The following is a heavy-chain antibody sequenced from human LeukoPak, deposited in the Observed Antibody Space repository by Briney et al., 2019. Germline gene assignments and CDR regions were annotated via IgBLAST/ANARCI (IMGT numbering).Heavy chain of an antibody. V-gene: IGHV3-53*01. CDR2: ISGSGA. J-gene: IGHJ3*02. D-gene: IGHD4-17*01. Sequence: GGSLRLSCATSEFTVNSNFMTWVRQAPGKELEWVSSISGSGAQYAASVQGRFTISRDNSKNTLYLQMNSLRAEDTAVYYCAKDPNGDYIGAFDIWGQGTMVTVSS. CDR3: AKDPNGDYIGAFDI. CDR1: EFTVNSNF.